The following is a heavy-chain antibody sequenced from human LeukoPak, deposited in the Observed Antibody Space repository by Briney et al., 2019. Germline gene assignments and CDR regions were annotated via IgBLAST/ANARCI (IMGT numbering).Heavy chain of an antibody. CDR3: ACGSRNYSSFDY. CDR1: GFNFNAYW. CDR2: IKQDGSEA. Sequence: GGSLRLSCEVSGFNFNAYWMTWVRQVPGKGLEWVANIKQDGSEANYVDSVKGRFTISRDNSKNTVFLHMNSLRTEDTAVYYCACGSRNYSSFDYWGQGTLVTVSS. D-gene: IGHD3-10*01. V-gene: IGHV3-7*01. J-gene: IGHJ4*02.